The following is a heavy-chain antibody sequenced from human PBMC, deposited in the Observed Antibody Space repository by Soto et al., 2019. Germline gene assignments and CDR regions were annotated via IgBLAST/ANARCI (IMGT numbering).Heavy chain of an antibody. Sequence: SETLSLTCTVSGGSISSYYWSWLRQPPGKGLEWIAYMYYSGNTNYNLSLKSRVTMAVDTSKRQFSLKLRSVTAADTAVYYCATLDTPFAFDVWGQGAMVTVSS. V-gene: IGHV4-59*01. CDR1: GGSISSYY. CDR2: MYYSGNT. CDR3: ATLDTPFAFDV. J-gene: IGHJ3*01. D-gene: IGHD5-18*01.